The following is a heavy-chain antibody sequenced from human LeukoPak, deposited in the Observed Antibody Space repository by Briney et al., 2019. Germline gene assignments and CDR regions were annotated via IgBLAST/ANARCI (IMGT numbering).Heavy chain of an antibody. V-gene: IGHV1-8*02. CDR1: GGTFSSYA. J-gene: IGHJ4*02. CDR3: ARMKYYYDSSGYYGRTFDY. CDR2: MNPNSGNT. Sequence: GASVKVSCKASGGTFSSYAISWVRQATGQGLEWMGWMNPNSGNTGYAQKFQGRVTMTRNTSISTAYMELSSLRSEDTAVYYCARMKYYYDSSGYYGRTFDYWGQGTLVTVSS. D-gene: IGHD3-22*01.